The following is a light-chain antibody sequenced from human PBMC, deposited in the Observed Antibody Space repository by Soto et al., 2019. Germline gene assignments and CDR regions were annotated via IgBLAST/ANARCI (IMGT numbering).Light chain of an antibody. J-gene: IGLJ2*01. Sequence: SYELTQPPSVSVSPGQTASITCSGDKLGDKYACWFQQKPGQSPVLVIYQDNKRPSGIPERFSGSNSGNTATLTISGIQAMDEADYYCQAWDGSTVVFGGGTKLTVL. CDR2: QDN. CDR3: QAWDGSTVV. V-gene: IGLV3-1*01. CDR1: KLGDKY.